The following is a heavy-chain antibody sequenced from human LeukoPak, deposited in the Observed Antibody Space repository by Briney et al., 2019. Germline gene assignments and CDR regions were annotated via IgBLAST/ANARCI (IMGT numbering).Heavy chain of an antibody. Sequence: GGSLRLSCAASGFTFSSYAMSWVRQAPGKGLEWVSSISGRDFSTYYADSVKGRFTFSRDNSKNTLYLQMNSLRAEDTAVYYCAKNRYGSSSVTLDYWGQGTLVTVSS. D-gene: IGHD6-6*01. CDR3: AKNRYGSSSVTLDY. V-gene: IGHV3-23*01. J-gene: IGHJ4*02. CDR2: ISGRDFST. CDR1: GFTFSSYA.